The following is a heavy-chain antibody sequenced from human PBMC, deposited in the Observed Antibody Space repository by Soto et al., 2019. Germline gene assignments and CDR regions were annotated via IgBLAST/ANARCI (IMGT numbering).Heavy chain of an antibody. Sequence: VGSLRLSCAASGFTFSSYAMSWVRQAPGKGPEWVSAISGSGGSTYYADSVKGRFTISRDNSKNTLYLQMNSLRAEDTAVYYCAKDIQSYYQWFDPWGQGTLVTVSS. D-gene: IGHD1-26*01. J-gene: IGHJ5*02. CDR3: AKDIQSYYQWFDP. CDR1: GFTFSSYA. V-gene: IGHV3-23*01. CDR2: ISGSGGST.